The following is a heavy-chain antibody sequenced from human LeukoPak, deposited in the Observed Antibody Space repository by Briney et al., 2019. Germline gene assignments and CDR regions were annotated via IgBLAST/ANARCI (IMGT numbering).Heavy chain of an antibody. CDR2: IKQDGSDK. CDR1: GLSFGSYW. D-gene: IGHD1-7*01. J-gene: IGHJ4*02. Sequence: GGSLRLSCAGSGLSFGSYWMSWVRQAPGKGLEWVANIKQDGSDKYYVDSMKGRFTISRDNAKNSLYLQMNSLRAEDTAMYYCARLIGTASFDYWGQGTLVTVSS. V-gene: IGHV3-7*01. CDR3: ARLIGTASFDY.